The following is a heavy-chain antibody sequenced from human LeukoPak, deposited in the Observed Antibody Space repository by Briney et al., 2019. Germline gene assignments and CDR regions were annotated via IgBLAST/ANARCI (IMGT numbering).Heavy chain of an antibody. Sequence: SETLSLTCTVSGGSISSYYWSWIRQPPGKGLEWIGYIYYSGSTNYNPSLKSRVTISVDTSKNQFSLKLSSVTAADTAVYYCAXXXGTXDXYSSPASFGDYYYYMDVWGKGTTVTISS. CDR1: GGSISSYY. J-gene: IGHJ6*03. V-gene: IGHV4-59*01. CDR3: AXXXGTXDXYSSPASFGDYYYYMDV. D-gene: IGHD6-13*01. CDR2: IYYSGST.